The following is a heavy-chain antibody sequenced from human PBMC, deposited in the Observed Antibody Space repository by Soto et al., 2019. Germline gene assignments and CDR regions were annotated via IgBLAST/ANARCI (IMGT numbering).Heavy chain of an antibody. J-gene: IGHJ6*02. Sequence: ASVKVSCKVSGYTLTELSMHWVRQAPGKGLEWMGGFDPEDGETIYAQKFQGRDTMTEDTSTDTAYMELSSLRSEDKAVYYCATVKAAYYYYYGMDVWGQGTTVTVSS. D-gene: IGHD6-13*01. CDR2: FDPEDGET. CDR3: ATVKAAYYYYYGMDV. CDR1: GYTLTELS. V-gene: IGHV1-24*01.